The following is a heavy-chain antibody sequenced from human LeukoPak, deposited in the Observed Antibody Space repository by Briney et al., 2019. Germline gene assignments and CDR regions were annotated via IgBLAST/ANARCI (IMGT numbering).Heavy chain of an antibody. CDR2: IRSKANSYAT. CDR3: TITYYYDSSGYSLGY. V-gene: IGHV3-73*01. CDR1: GFTFSGSA. Sequence: PGGSLRLSCAASGFTFSGSAMHWVRQASGKGPEWVGRIRSKANSYATAYAASVKGRFTISRDDSKNTAYPQMNSLKTEDAAVYYCTITYYYDSSGYSLGYWGQGTLVTVSS. D-gene: IGHD3-22*01. J-gene: IGHJ4*02.